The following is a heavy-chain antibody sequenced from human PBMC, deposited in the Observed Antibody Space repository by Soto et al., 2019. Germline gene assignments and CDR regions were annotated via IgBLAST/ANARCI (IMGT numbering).Heavy chain of an antibody. J-gene: IGHJ6*02. V-gene: IGHV1-18*01. CDR1: GYTFTSYG. CDR3: ARIGSISYYDSSGPTQNGMDV. CDR2: ISAYNGNT. D-gene: IGHD3-22*01. Sequence: ASVKVSCKASGYTFTSYGISWVRQAPGQGLEWMGWISAYNGNTNYAQKLQGRVTMTTDTSTSTAYMELRSLRSDDTAVYYCARIGSISYYDSSGPTQNGMDVWGQGTTVTV.